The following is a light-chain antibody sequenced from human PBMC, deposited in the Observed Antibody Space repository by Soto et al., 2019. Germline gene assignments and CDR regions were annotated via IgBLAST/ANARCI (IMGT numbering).Light chain of an antibody. CDR2: GAS. V-gene: IGKV3-20*01. Sequence: EIVLTQSPGTLSLSPGERATLSCRASQSVTGSYLAWYQHKPGQAPRLLIYGASSRASGIPDRFSGSGSGTDFTITIRILEPEDFAVYYCQQYVSSPPVTFGPGTTGDIK. CDR3: QQYVSSPPVT. J-gene: IGKJ3*01. CDR1: QSVTGSY.